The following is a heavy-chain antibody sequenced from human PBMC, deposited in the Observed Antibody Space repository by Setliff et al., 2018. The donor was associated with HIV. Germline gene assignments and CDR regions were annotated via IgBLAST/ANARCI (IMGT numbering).Heavy chain of an antibody. D-gene: IGHD3-22*01. Sequence: SETLSLTCDVSGFSISSRYYWGWIRQSPGKGLEWIGNIYHTGSSYYNPSLNDRATISLDTSKNQFSLKLNSVAAADTAVYYCAGAGLDLVISVYGFWGQGIPVTVSS. CDR2: IYHTGSS. CDR3: AGAGLDLVISVYGF. V-gene: IGHV4-38-2*01. CDR1: GFSISSRYY. J-gene: IGHJ4*02.